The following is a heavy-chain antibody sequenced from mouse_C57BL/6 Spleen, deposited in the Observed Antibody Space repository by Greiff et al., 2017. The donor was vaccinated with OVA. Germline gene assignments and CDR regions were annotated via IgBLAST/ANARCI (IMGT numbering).Heavy chain of an antibody. CDR2: ISYDGSN. Sequence: EVHLVESGPGLVKPSQSLSLTCSVTGYSITSGYYWNWIRQFPGNKLEWMGYISYDGSNNYNPSLKNRISITRDTSKNQFFLKLNSVTTEDTATYYCARDDYGSPYWGQGTTLTVSS. V-gene: IGHV3-6*01. CDR3: ARDDYGSPY. D-gene: IGHD1-1*01. J-gene: IGHJ2*01. CDR1: GYSITSGYY.